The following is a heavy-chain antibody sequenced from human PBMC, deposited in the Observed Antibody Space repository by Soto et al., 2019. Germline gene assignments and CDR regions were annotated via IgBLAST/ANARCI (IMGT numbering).Heavy chain of an antibody. V-gene: IGHV3-66*01. CDR2: IYSGGST. Sequence: EVQLVESGGGLVQPGGSLRLSCAASGFTVSSNSMSWVRQAPGKGLEWVSVIYSGGSTYYADSVKGRFTISRDNSTNTLYLQLNSRTAEGTAVYYRSSYEWLGYYWGQGTLVTVPS. D-gene: IGHD6-19*01. CDR3: SSYEWLGYY. J-gene: IGHJ4*02. CDR1: GFTVSSNS.